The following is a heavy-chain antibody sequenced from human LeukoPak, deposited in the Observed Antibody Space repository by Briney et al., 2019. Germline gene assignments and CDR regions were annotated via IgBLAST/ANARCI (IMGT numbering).Heavy chain of an antibody. Sequence: PGGSLRLSCAASGFTVSSNYMSWVRQAPGKGLEWVSLIYSCGSTYYAGSVKGRFTISRDNSKNTPYLQMNSLRAEDTAVYYCARDGDYYDSSGAFDYWGQGTLVTVSS. CDR2: IYSCGST. D-gene: IGHD3-22*01. J-gene: IGHJ4*02. V-gene: IGHV3-53*01. CDR3: ARDGDYYDSSGAFDY. CDR1: GFTVSSNY.